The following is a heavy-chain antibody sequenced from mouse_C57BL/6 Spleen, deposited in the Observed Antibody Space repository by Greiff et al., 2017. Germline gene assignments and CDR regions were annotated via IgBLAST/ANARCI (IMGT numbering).Heavy chain of an antibody. CDR2: INYDGSST. V-gene: IGHV5-16*01. Sequence: EVQVVESEGGLVQPGSSMKLSCTASGFTFSDYYMAWVRQVPEKGLEWVANINYDGSSTYYLDSLKSRFIISRDNAKNILYLQMSSLKSEDTATYYCARRGLYYYAMDYWGQGTSVTVSS. J-gene: IGHJ4*01. CDR1: GFTFSDYY. D-gene: IGHD3-1*01. CDR3: ARRGLYYYAMDY.